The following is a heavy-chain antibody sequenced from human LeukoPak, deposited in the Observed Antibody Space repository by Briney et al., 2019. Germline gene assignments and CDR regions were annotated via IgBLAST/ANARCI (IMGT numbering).Heavy chain of an antibody. J-gene: IGHJ4*02. CDR2: IYHSGST. CDR1: GGPISSSNW. V-gene: IGHV4-4*02. Sequence: SGTLSLTCAVSGGPISSSNWWSWVGQPPGKGLEWIGEIYHSGSTNYNPSLKSRVTISVDKSKNQFSLKLSSVTAADTAVYYCARGGHYGDYVGDFDYWGQGTLVTASS. CDR3: ARGGHYGDYVGDFDY. D-gene: IGHD4-17*01.